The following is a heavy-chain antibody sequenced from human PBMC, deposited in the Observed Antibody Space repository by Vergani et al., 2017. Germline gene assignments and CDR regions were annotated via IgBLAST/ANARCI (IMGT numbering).Heavy chain of an antibody. CDR1: GGSFSGYY. J-gene: IGHJ2*01. CDR3: ARGKGVEWVRFSPDWYCDL. D-gene: IGHD5-12*01. Sequence: QVQLQQWGAGLLKPSETLSLTCAVYGGSFSGYYWSWIRQPPGKGLEWIGEINHSGSTNYNPSLKSRVTISVDTSKNQFSLKLSSVTAAGTAVYYCARGKGVEWVRFSPDWYCDLWGRGTLVTVSS. CDR2: INHSGST. V-gene: IGHV4-34*01.